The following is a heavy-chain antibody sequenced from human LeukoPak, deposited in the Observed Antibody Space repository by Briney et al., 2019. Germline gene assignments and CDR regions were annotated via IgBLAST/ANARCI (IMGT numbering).Heavy chain of an antibody. CDR2: IYYSGST. CDR3: ARESVYDFWSGYSEGFWFDP. D-gene: IGHD3-3*01. V-gene: IGHV4-31*03. Sequence: SETLSLTCTVSGVSISSGGYYWSWIRQHPGEGLEWIGYIYYSGSTYYNPSLKSRVTISVDTSKNQFSLKLSSVTAADTAVYYCARESVYDFWSGYSEGFWFDPWGQGTLVTVSS. CDR1: GVSISSGGYY. J-gene: IGHJ5*02.